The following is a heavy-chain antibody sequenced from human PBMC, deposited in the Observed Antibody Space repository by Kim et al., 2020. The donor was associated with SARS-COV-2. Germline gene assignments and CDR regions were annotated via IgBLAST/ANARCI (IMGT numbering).Heavy chain of an antibody. CDR2: IKYDGTET. D-gene: IGHD1-7*01. CDR3: ARGRAELPFSPV. V-gene: IGHV3-7*01. CDR1: GFTFSGYW. J-gene: IGHJ4*02. Sequence: GGSLRLSCQASGFTFSGYWMTWVRQASGRGLEWVANIKYDGTETFSVDSVKGRFSVSRDNTNNSLYLQMNSLRVEDAAVYYCARGRAELPFSPVGGQGTRVTVSS.